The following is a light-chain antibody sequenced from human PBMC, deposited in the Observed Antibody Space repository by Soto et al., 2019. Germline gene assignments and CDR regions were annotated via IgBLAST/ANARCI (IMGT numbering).Light chain of an antibody. CDR2: DAS. CDR1: QSVGRY. V-gene: IGKV3-11*01. CDR3: QQRGSRPLT. J-gene: IGKJ5*01. Sequence: EIVLTQSPATLSLSPGEGATLSCRASQSVGRYLAWYQQKPGQAPRLLIYDASTRVTGIPARFSGSGSGTVFTLTISSLEPEDFAVYYCQQRGSRPLTFGQGTRLDIK.